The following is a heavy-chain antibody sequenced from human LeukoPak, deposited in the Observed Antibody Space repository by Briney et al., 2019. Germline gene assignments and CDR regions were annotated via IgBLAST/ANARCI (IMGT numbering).Heavy chain of an antibody. D-gene: IGHD1-26*01. V-gene: IGHV3-15*01. CDR3: TTFRLRYSGSYCDY. Sequence: PGGSLRLSCAASGFTFSNAWMSWVRQAPGKGLEWVGRIKSKTDGGTTDSAARVKGRLNISRDDSKNTLFLQMNSLKTEDTAVYYCTTFRLRYSGSYCDYWGQGTLVTVSS. CDR2: IKSKTDGGTT. CDR1: GFTFSNAW. J-gene: IGHJ4*02.